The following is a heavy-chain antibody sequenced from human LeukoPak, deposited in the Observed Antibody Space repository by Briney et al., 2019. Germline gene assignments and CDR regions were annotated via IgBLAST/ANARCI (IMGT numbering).Heavy chain of an antibody. CDR2: INPNSGGT. V-gene: IGHV1-2*02. D-gene: IGHD3-22*01. Sequence: ASVKVSCKASGYTFTGYYMHWVRRAPGQGLEWMGWINPNSGGTNYAQKFQGRVTMTRDTSISTAYMELSRLRSDDTAVYYCARGGPAGYFYYYYYYMDVWGKGTTVTISS. CDR1: GYTFTGYY. CDR3: ARGGPAGYFYYYYYYMDV. J-gene: IGHJ6*03.